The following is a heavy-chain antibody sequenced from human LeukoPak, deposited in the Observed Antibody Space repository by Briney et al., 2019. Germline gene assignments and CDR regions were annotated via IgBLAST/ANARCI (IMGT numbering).Heavy chain of an antibody. CDR1: GFTFSDYY. CDR2: ISSSGSTI. V-gene: IGHV3-11*01. Sequence: GGSLRLSCAASGFTFSDYYMSWIRQAPGKGLEWVSYISSSGSTIYYADSVKGRFTISRDNAKNSLYLQMNSLRAEDTAVYYCARDSAPGYSGYAGDWFDPWGQGTLVTVSS. J-gene: IGHJ5*02. D-gene: IGHD5-12*01. CDR3: ARDSAPGYSGYAGDWFDP.